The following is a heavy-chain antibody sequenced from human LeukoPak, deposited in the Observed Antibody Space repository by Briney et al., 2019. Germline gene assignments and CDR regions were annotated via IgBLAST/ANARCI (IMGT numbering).Heavy chain of an antibody. D-gene: IGHD3-22*01. CDR2: IIPIFGTA. CDR1: GYTFTSYG. J-gene: IGHJ5*02. Sequence: GASVKVSCKASGYTFTSYGISWVRQAPGQGLEWMGGIIPIFGTANYAQKFQGRVTITADESTSTAYMELSSLRSEDTAVYYCASWFGETYYDSSGSNWFDPWGQGTLVTVSS. V-gene: IGHV1-69*13. CDR3: ASWFGETYYDSSGSNWFDP.